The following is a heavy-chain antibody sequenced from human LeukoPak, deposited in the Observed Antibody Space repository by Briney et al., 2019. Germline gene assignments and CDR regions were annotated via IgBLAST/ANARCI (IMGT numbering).Heavy chain of an antibody. CDR1: GFTFSSYS. CDR2: ISSNSSYI. J-gene: IGHJ4*02. D-gene: IGHD2-15*01. Sequence: GGSLRLSCAASGFTFSSYSMNWVRQAPGQGLEWVSSISSNSSYIYYADSVKGRFTISRDNAKNSLYLQMNSLRAEDTAVYYCARMHCSGGSCYSVWYYFDYWGQGTLVTVSS. V-gene: IGHV3-21*01. CDR3: ARMHCSGGSCYSVWYYFDY.